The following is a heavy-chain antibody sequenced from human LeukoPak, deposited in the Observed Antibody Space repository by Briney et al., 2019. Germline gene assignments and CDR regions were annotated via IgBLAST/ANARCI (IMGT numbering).Heavy chain of an antibody. CDR2: INGDGTST. J-gene: IGHJ4*02. Sequence: PGGSLRLSCRVSGFTFSRTWMRWVRQAPGKGLVWVSHINGDGTSTDYADSVKGRFTISRDNAKNTLFLQMNSLTVEDTAVYYCARDGLPAAAVYWGQGTLVTVSS. D-gene: IGHD2-2*01. V-gene: IGHV3-74*01. CDR1: GFTFSRTW. CDR3: ARDGLPAAAVY.